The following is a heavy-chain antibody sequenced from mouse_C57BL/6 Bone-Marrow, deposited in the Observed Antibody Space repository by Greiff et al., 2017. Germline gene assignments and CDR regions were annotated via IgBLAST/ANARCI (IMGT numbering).Heavy chain of an antibody. CDR1: GYTFTSYG. Sequence: VKVVESGAELARPGASVKLSCKASGYTFTSYGISWVKQSTGQGLEWIGEIYPRSGNTYYNEKFKGKATLTADKSSSTAYMELRNLKSEDSAVYFCSRKFYYSNARDYWGQGTSVPVSS. J-gene: IGHJ4*01. D-gene: IGHD2-5*01. V-gene: IGHV1-81*01. CDR3: SRKFYYSNARDY. CDR2: IYPRSGNT.